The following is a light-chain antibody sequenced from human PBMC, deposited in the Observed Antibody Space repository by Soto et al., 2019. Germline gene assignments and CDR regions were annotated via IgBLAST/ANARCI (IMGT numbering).Light chain of an antibody. J-gene: IGLJ1*01. CDR3: NSDTSRNTYV. V-gene: IGLV2-14*01. Sequence: QSALTQPASVSGSPGQSITISCTGTNSDVGGYNFVSWYQQHPGKAPKLMIYDVSNRPSGVSDRFSGSKSGNTASLTISGLQAEDEADYHCNSDTSRNTYVFGTGTKLTVL. CDR1: NSDVGGYNF. CDR2: DVS.